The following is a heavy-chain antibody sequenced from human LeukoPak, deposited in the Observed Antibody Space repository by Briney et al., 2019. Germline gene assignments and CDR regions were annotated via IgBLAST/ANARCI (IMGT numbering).Heavy chain of an antibody. V-gene: IGHV3-23*01. Sequence: PGGSLRLSCAASGFASGFTFSDYAVSWVRQAPGKGPEWVASVNGRGATTYYADSVRGRFTISRDNSKNTLYLHMNSLRAEDTAVYYCAKERAGYTNPYYFDYWGQGTLVTVSS. CDR1: GFTFSDYA. D-gene: IGHD3-16*02. J-gene: IGHJ4*02. CDR3: AKERAGYTNPYYFDY. CDR2: VNGRGATT.